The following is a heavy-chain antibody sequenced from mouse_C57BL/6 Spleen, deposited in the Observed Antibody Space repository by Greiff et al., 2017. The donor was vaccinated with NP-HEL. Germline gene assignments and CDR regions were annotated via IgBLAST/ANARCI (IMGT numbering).Heavy chain of an antibody. CDR1: GFTFSDYG. V-gene: IGHV5-17*01. Sequence: DVHLVESGGGLVKPGGSLKLSCAASGFTFSDYGMHWVRQAPEKGLEWVAYISSGSSTIYYADTVKGRFTISRDNAKNTLFLQMTSLRSEDTAMYYCASPNWDEGYFDYWGQGTTLTVSS. CDR2: ISSGSSTI. CDR3: ASPNWDEGYFDY. J-gene: IGHJ2*01. D-gene: IGHD4-1*01.